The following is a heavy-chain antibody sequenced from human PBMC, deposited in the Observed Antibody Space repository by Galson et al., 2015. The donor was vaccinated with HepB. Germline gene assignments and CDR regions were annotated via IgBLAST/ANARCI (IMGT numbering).Heavy chain of an antibody. Sequence: SETLSLTCSVYDGSFNAYYCTWIRQPPGKGLEWIGEINHSGSTNYNPSLKSRVTMSLDTSRTRFALKLTSVTAADTAVYYCARGLYYGSGSHYWGQGTVVTVSS. CDR2: INHSGST. CDR1: DGSFNAYY. V-gene: IGHV4-34*01. CDR3: ARGLYYGSGSHY. J-gene: IGHJ4*02. D-gene: IGHD3-10*01.